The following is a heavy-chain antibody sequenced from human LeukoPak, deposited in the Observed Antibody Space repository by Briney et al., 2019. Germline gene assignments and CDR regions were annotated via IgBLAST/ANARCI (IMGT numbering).Heavy chain of an antibody. CDR3: ARAWDYGDYGGSNY. J-gene: IGHJ4*02. CDR1: GYSISSGYC. Sequence: SETLSLTCTVSGYSISSGYCWGWIRQPPGKGLEWIGTIYHDGRTYFNPSLKSRVTISLDTSKNQFSLKLSSVTAADTAVYYCARAWDYGDYGGSNYWGQGTLVTVSS. CDR2: IYHDGRT. D-gene: IGHD4-17*01. V-gene: IGHV4-38-2*02.